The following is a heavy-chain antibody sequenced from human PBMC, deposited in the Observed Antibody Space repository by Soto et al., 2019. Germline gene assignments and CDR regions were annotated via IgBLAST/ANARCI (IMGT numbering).Heavy chain of an antibody. CDR2: ISGSGDGT. V-gene: IGHV3-23*01. CDR1: GFSVSDYA. CDR3: TKSRRSVLMVYGFGGMDV. Sequence: GGALRLSCAASGFSVSDYAMSWVRQAPGKGLEWVSSISGSGDGTYYGDSVKGWFTLSRDTSQKTLYLQMNNLRGEDTAVYFCTKSRRSVLMVYGFGGMDVWGRGTTVTVSS. J-gene: IGHJ6*02. D-gene: IGHD2-8*01.